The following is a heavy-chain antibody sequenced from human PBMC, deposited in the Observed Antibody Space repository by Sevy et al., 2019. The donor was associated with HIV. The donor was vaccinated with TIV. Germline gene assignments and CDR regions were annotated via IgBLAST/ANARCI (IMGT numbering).Heavy chain of an antibody. CDR1: GFTLGDYG. V-gene: IGHV3-49*03. CDR3: TTSRILCLKWLCPADY. J-gene: IGHJ4*02. CDR2: IRSKVYGGTT. Sequence: GGSLRLSCTASGFTLGDYGLTWFRQAPGKGLEGVGFIRSKVYGGTTEYAASVKGRLTMSRDDSNTIAHLQLNSLKTEDTAVYYCTTSRILCLKWLCPADYWGQGTLVTVSS. D-gene: IGHD3-22*01.